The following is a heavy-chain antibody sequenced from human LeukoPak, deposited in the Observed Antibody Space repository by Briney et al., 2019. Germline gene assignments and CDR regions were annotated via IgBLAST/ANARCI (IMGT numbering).Heavy chain of an antibody. Sequence: YYSGSTYYNPSLKSRVTISVDTSKNQFSLKLSSVTAADTAVYYCARHVIVVVPSGRFDIWGQGTMVTVSS. J-gene: IGHJ3*02. D-gene: IGHD3-22*01. V-gene: IGHV4-39*01. CDR3: ARHVIVVVPSGRFDI. CDR2: YYSGST.